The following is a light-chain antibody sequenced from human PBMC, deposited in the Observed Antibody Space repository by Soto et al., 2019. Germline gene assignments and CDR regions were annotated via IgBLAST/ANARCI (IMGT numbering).Light chain of an antibody. Sequence: DIQLTQSPSTLSASVGDRVTITCRASQSVTDWLAWYQQKPGKAPKLLIYDASSLESGVPSRFSGGGSGTEFSLTISSLQPDDFATYYCQQYYRSCTFGQGTKVEIK. CDR3: QQYYRSCT. CDR1: QSVTDW. V-gene: IGKV1-5*01. J-gene: IGKJ2*02. CDR2: DAS.